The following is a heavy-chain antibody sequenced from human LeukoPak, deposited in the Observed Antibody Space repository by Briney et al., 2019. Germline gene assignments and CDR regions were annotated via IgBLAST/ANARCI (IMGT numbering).Heavy chain of an antibody. D-gene: IGHD3-22*01. J-gene: IGHJ4*02. V-gene: IGHV3-48*01. Sequence: GGSLRLSCAASGFTFSSDSMNWVRQAPGKGLEWVSYISSSSRTIYYADSVKGRFTISRDNAKNSLYLQMNSLRAADTAVYYCARGSSVIDYWGQGTLVTVSS. CDR1: GFTFSSDS. CDR2: ISSSSRTI. CDR3: ARGSSVIDY.